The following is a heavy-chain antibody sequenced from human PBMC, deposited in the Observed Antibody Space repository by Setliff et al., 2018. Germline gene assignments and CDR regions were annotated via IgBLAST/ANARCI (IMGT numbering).Heavy chain of an antibody. D-gene: IGHD3-22*01. CDR1: GGTFGSSA. CDR2: IIPMFDTG. V-gene: IGHV1-69*13. J-gene: IGHJ3*01. CDR3: ARDKADYYDRSGYSGASDV. Sequence: SVKVSCKASGGTFGSSALSWVRQAPGHGLEWMGGIIPMFDTGIYAEKFQGRVTLSADESTSTVYMELTRLRPEDTAIYYCARDKADYYDRSGYSGASDVWGQGTMVTVS.